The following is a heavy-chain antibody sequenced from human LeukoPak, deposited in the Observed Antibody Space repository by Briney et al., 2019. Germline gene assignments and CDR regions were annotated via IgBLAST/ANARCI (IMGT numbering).Heavy chain of an antibody. V-gene: IGHV4-61*02. CDR1: GGSISSGSYY. CDR2: IYTSGST. CDR3: ARGPDQLQFHFDY. D-gene: IGHD5-24*01. J-gene: IGHJ4*02. Sequence: SETLSLACTVSGGSISSGSYYWSWIRQPAGKGLEWIGRIYTSGSTNYNPSLKSRVTISVDTSKNQFSLKLSSVTAADTAVYYCARGPDQLQFHFDYWGQGTLVTVSS.